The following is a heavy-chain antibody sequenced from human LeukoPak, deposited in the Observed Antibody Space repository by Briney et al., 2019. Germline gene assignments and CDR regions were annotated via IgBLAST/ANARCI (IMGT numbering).Heavy chain of an antibody. V-gene: IGHV4-38-2*01. D-gene: IGHD3-10*01. J-gene: IGHJ4*02. CDR2: IYHSGST. Sequence: SETLSLTCAVSGYSISSGYYWGWIRQPPGKGLEWIGSIYHSGSTYYNPSLKSRVTISVDTSKNQFSLKLSSVTAADTAVYYCARHASGHYGSGSSPPFDYWGQGTLVTVSS. CDR1: GYSISSGYY. CDR3: ARHASGHYGSGSSPPFDY.